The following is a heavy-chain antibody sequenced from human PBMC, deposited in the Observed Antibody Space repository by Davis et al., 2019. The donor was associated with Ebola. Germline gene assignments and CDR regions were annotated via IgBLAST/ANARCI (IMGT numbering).Heavy chain of an antibody. J-gene: IGHJ6*02. CDR1: GGSISSYY. Sequence: PSETLSLTCTVSGGSISSYYWSWIRQPPVPSLPFLRYIYYSGSTNYNPSLKSRVTISVDTSKNQFSLKLSSVTAADTAVYYCARVRGYCSSTSCQTFKYYYYYGMDVWGQGTTVTVSS. D-gene: IGHD2-2*01. V-gene: IGHV4-59*01. CDR3: ARVRGYCSSTSCQTFKYYYYYGMDV. CDR2: IYYSGST.